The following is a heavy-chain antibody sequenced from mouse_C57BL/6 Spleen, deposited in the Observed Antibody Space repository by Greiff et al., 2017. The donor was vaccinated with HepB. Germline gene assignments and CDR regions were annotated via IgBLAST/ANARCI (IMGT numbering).Heavy chain of an antibody. J-gene: IGHJ2*01. Sequence: VQLQESGAELVKPGASVKLSCKASGYTFTSYWMQWVKQRPGQGLEWIGEIDPSDSYTNYNQKFKGKATLTVDTSSSTAYLQLSSLTSEDSAVYYCARRYYGSGQYYFDYWGQGTTLTVSS. CDR2: IDPSDSYT. CDR1: GYTFTSYW. V-gene: IGHV1-50*01. CDR3: ARRYYGSGQYYFDY. D-gene: IGHD1-1*01.